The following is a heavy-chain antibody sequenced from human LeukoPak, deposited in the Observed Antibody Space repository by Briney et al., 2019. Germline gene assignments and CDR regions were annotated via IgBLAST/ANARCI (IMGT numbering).Heavy chain of an antibody. V-gene: IGHV3-53*01. CDR3: ARWVWGSYYAY. CDR1: GFTVSSNC. CDR2: IYSGGST. Sequence: QPGGSLRLSCAASGFTVSSNCMSWVRQAPGKGLEWVSVIYSGGSTYYADSVKGRFTISRDNSKNTLYLQMNSLRAEDTAVYCCARWVWGSYYAYWGQGTLVTVSS. J-gene: IGHJ4*02. D-gene: IGHD3-10*01.